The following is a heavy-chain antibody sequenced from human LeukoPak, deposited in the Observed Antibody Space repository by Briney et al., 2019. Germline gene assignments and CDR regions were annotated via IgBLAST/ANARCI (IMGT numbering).Heavy chain of an antibody. CDR2: INHSGST. Sequence: SETLSLTCAVYGGSFSGYYWSWIRQPPGKGLEWIGEINHSGSTNYNPSLKSRVTISVDTSKNQFSLKLSSVTAADTAVYYCARAHPLTYHDFWSGYYNAFDIWGQGTMVTVSS. CDR3: ARAHPLTYHDFWSGYYNAFDI. J-gene: IGHJ3*02. CDR1: GGSFSGYY. V-gene: IGHV4-34*01. D-gene: IGHD3-3*01.